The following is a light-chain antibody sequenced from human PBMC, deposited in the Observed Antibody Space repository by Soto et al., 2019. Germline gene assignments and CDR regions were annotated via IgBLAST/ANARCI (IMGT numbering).Light chain of an antibody. CDR2: GAS. CDR3: QQYGSSPFT. Sequence: EIVLTQSPGTLALSPGARATLSCRASQSVNNNYLTWYQQKRGQAPRLLIHGASSRATGIPDRFSGSGSGTDFTLTISRLEPEDFAVYYCQQYGSSPFTFGPGTRVGIK. J-gene: IGKJ3*01. CDR1: QSVNNNY. V-gene: IGKV3-20*01.